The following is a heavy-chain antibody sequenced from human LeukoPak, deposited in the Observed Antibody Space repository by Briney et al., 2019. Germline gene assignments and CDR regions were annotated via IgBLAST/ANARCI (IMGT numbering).Heavy chain of an antibody. Sequence: GGSLRLSCAASGFTFSTYVMSWVRQAPGKGLEWVSGISGSGDNTYYADSVKGRFTTSRDNSKNTLYLQMNSLRAEDTAVYYCAKGSGYDTDFDYWGQGTLVSVSS. D-gene: IGHD5-12*01. CDR3: AKGSGYDTDFDY. CDR2: ISGSGDNT. V-gene: IGHV3-23*01. CDR1: GFTFSTYV. J-gene: IGHJ4*02.